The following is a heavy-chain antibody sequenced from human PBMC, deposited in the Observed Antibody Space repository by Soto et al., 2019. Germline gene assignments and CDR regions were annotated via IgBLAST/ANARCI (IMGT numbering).Heavy chain of an antibody. D-gene: IGHD4-17*01. J-gene: IGHJ4*02. CDR2: IYPGDSDT. CDR1: GYTFSIYW. CDR3: ARQDGDGLYYFDY. V-gene: IGHV5-51*01. Sequence: GESLKISCEGSGYTFSIYWIAWVRQMPGKGLQWMGVIYPGDSDTRYSPSFQGQVTISVDKSINTAYLQWSSLRASDTAMYYCARQDGDGLYYFDYWGQGTPVTVSS.